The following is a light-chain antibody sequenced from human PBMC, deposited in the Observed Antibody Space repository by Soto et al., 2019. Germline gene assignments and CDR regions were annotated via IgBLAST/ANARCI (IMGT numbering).Light chain of an antibody. J-gene: IGLJ2*01. V-gene: IGLV1-40*01. CDR3: QSYDSSPSGYVV. CDR2: GNS. CDR1: SSNIGAGYD. Sequence: QSVLTQPPSVSGAPGQRVTISCTGSSSNIGAGYDVHWYQQLPGTAPKLLIYGNSNRPSGVPDRFSGSKSGTSASPAITGLQAEDEADYYCQSYDSSPSGYVVFGGGTKLTVL.